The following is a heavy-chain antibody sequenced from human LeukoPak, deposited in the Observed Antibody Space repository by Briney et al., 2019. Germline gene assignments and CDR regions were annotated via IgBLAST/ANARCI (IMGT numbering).Heavy chain of an antibody. D-gene: IGHD7-27*01. J-gene: IGHJ4*02. CDR1: GFTFSSNA. Sequence: PGGSLRLSCAASGFTFSSNAIHWVRQAPGKGLEWVAVIWYDGSKRYYADSVQGRFTISRDNSKNTASLQLNSLRVEDTAVYYCARWGNRALDDWGQGTLVTVSS. V-gene: IGHV3-33*01. CDR3: ARWGNRALDD. CDR2: IWYDGSKR.